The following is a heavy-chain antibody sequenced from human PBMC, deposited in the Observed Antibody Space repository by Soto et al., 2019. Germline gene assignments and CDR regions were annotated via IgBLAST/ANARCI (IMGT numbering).Heavy chain of an antibody. CDR2: IIPIFGTA. D-gene: IGHD6-13*01. Sequence: WASVKVSCKASGGTFSSYAISWVRQAPGQGLEWMGGIIPIFGTANYAQKFQGRVTITADESTSTAYMELSSLRSEDTAVYYCARAAAAGLGGYYYYGMDVWGQGTTVTAP. J-gene: IGHJ6*02. CDR1: GGTFSSYA. V-gene: IGHV1-69*13. CDR3: ARAAAAGLGGYYYYGMDV.